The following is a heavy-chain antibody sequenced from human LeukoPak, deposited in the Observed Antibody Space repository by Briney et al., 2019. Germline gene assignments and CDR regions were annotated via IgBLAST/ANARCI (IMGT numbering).Heavy chain of an antibody. CDR3: ARLFGVPISGVVRGCYYMDV. V-gene: IGHV4-39*01. CDR1: GGSISRSSYC. D-gene: IGHD3-3*01. CDR2: IYYSGST. Sequence: SETLSLTXTVSGGSISRSSYCWGWIRQPPGKGLEWIGTIYYSGSTYYNPSLKSRVTISVDTSKNQFSLKLSSVTAADTAVYYCARLFGVPISGVVRGCYYMDVWGKGTTVTVSS. J-gene: IGHJ6*03.